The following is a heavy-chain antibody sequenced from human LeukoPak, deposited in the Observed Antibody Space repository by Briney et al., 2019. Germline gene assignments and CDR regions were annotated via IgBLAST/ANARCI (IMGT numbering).Heavy chain of an antibody. J-gene: IGHJ4*02. CDR2: ISSSSSYI. CDR3: ARLTPPRDGDYGNY. Sequence: PGGSLRLSCAASGFTFSSYSMNWVRQAPGKGLEWVSSISSSSSYIYYADSVKGRFTISRDNAKNSLYLQMNSLRAEDTAVYYCARLTPPRDGDYGNYWGQGTLVTVSS. CDR1: GFTFSSYS. V-gene: IGHV3-21*01. D-gene: IGHD4-17*01.